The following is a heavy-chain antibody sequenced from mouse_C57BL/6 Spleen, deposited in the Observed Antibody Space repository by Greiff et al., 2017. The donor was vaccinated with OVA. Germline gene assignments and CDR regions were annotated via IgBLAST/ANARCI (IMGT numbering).Heavy chain of an antibody. D-gene: IGHD1-1*01. CDR3: ERSRGSSPPDD. J-gene: IGHJ2*01. Sequence: QVHVKQPGAELVKPGASVKLSCTASGYTFTSYWMHWVKQRPGQGLEWIGLIHPNSGSTNYNETFKSKATLTVDKSSSTAYMQLSSLTSEDSAVYYCERSRGSSPPDDWGKGTTLTVSS. CDR2: IHPNSGST. CDR1: GYTFTSYW. V-gene: IGHV1-64*01.